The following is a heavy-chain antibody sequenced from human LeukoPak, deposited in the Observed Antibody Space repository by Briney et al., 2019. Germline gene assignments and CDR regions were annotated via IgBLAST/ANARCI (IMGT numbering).Heavy chain of an antibody. CDR1: GYTFTSYY. CDR2: INPSGGST. V-gene: IGHV1-46*01. CDR3: ARDLGPFGSSWGNNDY. J-gene: IGHJ4*02. D-gene: IGHD6-6*01. Sequence: ASVKVSRKASGYTFTSYYMHWVRQAPGQGLEWMGIINPSGGSTSYAQKFQGRVTMTRDTSTSTVYMELSSLRSEDTAVYYCARDLGPFGSSWGNNDYWGQGTLVTVSS.